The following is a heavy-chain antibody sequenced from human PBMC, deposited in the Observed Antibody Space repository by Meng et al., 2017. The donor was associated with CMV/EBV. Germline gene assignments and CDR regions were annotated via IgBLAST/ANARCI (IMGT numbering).Heavy chain of an antibody. D-gene: IGHD3-3*01. CDR2: ISYDGSNK. Sequence: GESLKISCAASGFTFSSYAIHWVRQAPGKGLEWVAVISYDGSNKYYADSVKGRFTISRDNSKNTLYLQMNSLRAEDTAVYYCAKDVSGIGDFWSGYSVYYGMDVWGQGTTVTVSS. J-gene: IGHJ6*02. V-gene: IGHV3-30*04. CDR3: AKDVSGIGDFWSGYSVYYGMDV. CDR1: GFTFSSYA.